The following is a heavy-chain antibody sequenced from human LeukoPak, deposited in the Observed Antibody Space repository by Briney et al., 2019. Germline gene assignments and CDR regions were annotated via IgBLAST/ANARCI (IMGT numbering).Heavy chain of an antibody. Sequence: GGSLRLSCTASGFTFGDYAMSRVRQAPGKGLEWVGFIRSKAYGGTTEYAASVKGRFTIPRDDSKSIAYLQMNSLKTEDTAVYYCTRDSYDFWSGYSDYWGQGTLVTVSS. CDR1: GFTFGDYA. J-gene: IGHJ4*02. CDR3: TRDSYDFWSGYSDY. D-gene: IGHD3-3*01. V-gene: IGHV3-49*04. CDR2: IRSKAYGGTT.